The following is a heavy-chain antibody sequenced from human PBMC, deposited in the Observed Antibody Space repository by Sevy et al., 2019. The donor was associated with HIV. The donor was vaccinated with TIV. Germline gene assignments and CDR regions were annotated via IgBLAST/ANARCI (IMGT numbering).Heavy chain of an antibody. CDR2: MSHDGSKK. J-gene: IGHJ6*02. V-gene: IGHV3-30*18. CDR3: AKDLVRGNGYYLYGMDV. CDR1: GFTFSTYG. Sequence: GGSLRLSCAASGFTFSTYGMHWVRQAQGKGLEWVAAMSHDGSKKYYADSVKGRLTISRDNSKNTLFLQVNSLRAEDTAVFYCAKDLVRGNGYYLYGMDVWGQGATVTVSS. D-gene: IGHD1-1*01.